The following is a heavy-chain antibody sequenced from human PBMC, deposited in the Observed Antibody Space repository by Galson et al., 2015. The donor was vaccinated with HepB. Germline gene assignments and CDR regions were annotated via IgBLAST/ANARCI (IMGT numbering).Heavy chain of an antibody. CDR1: GFTFSSYA. CDR3: AKGLRYSSGWYTWLDP. D-gene: IGHD6-19*01. Sequence: SLRLSCAASGFTFSSYAMSWVRQAPGKGLEWVSAISGSGGSTYYADSVKGRFTISRDNSKNTLYLQMNSLRAEDTAVYYCAKGLRYSSGWYTWLDPWGQGTLVTASS. CDR2: ISGSGGST. J-gene: IGHJ5*02. V-gene: IGHV3-23*01.